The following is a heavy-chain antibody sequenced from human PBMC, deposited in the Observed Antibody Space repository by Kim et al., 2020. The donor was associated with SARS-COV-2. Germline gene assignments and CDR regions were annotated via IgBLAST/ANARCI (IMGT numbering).Heavy chain of an antibody. Sequence: SETLSLTCTVSGGSISGYYGSWIRQPPGKGLEWIGYISYSGSTNYNPSLKSRVTISVDTSKNQFSLKLSSVTAADTAVYYCARGPPNGRAGSWGQGTLVTXXS. V-gene: IGHV4-59*01. D-gene: IGHD7-27*01. J-gene: IGHJ5*02. CDR2: ISYSGST. CDR3: ARGPPNGRAGS. CDR1: GGSISGYY.